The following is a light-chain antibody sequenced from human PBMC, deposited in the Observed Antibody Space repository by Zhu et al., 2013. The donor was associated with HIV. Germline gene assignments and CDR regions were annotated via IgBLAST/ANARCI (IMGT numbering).Light chain of an antibody. V-gene: IGKV3D-20*01. J-gene: IGKJ2*02. CDR2: DAS. Sequence: EIVLTQSPGTLSLSPGERATLSCGASQRIDTNRLVWYQQRSGLAPRLLIYDASYRAIGIPDRFSGSGSGTDFTLTISRLEPEDFAVYYCQQYASLPRTFGRGTKVEIK. CDR3: QQYASLPRT. CDR1: QRIDTNR.